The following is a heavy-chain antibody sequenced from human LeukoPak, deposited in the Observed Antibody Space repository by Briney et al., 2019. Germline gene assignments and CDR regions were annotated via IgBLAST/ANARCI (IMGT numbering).Heavy chain of an antibody. CDR3: AIFQGTYGDNENDY. V-gene: IGHV1-69*13. CDR2: IIPMINTP. J-gene: IGHJ4*02. D-gene: IGHD4-17*01. Sequence: AASVKVSCKASGGTFRSYAITWVRQAPGKGLEWMGGIIPMINTPKYAQKFQGRDSITADESTSTGYMEVSSLRSEDTAVYYCAIFQGTYGDNENDYWGQGTLVTVSS. CDR1: GGTFRSYA.